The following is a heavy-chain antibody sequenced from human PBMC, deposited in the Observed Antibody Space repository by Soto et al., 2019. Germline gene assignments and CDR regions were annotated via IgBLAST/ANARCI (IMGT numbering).Heavy chain of an antibody. J-gene: IGHJ6*02. Sequence: EVQLLESGGGLKQPGGSLRLSCAASGFSFSSYAMSWVRQSPGKGLEWVSGIRDSGGNTYYADSVKGRFTISRDNSKNTLYLQMNSLRAEDTAVYYWAKSGGFSGYDWRGYYYYGMDVWGQGTTVTVSS. D-gene: IGHD5-12*01. CDR3: AKSGGFSGYDWRGYYYYGMDV. V-gene: IGHV3-23*01. CDR1: GFSFSSYA. CDR2: IRDSGGNT.